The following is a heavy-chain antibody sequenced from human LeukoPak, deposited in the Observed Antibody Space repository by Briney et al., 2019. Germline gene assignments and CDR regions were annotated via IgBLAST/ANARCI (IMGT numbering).Heavy chain of an antibody. Sequence: GGSLRLSCAASGFTFSSYAMSWARQAPGKGLEWVSAISGSGGSTYSADSVKGRFTISRDNSKNTLYLQMNSLSAEDTAVYYCANALCSGGTCYCFDYWGQGTLVTVSS. J-gene: IGHJ4*02. CDR1: GFTFSSYA. CDR3: ANALCSGGTCYCFDY. D-gene: IGHD2-15*01. CDR2: ISGSGGST. V-gene: IGHV3-23*01.